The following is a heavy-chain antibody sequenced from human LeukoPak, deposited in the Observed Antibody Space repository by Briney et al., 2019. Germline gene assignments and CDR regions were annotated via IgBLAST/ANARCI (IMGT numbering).Heavy chain of an antibody. J-gene: IGHJ4*02. Sequence: GAPVKVSCKASGGTFSSYAISWVRQAPGQGLEWMGRIIPILGIANYAQNFQGRVTITADKSTSTAYMELSSLRSEDTAVYYCARGGDGYSTNWGQGTLVTVSS. CDR1: GGTFSSYA. CDR3: ARGGDGYSTN. V-gene: IGHV1-69*04. D-gene: IGHD5-24*01. CDR2: IIPILGIA.